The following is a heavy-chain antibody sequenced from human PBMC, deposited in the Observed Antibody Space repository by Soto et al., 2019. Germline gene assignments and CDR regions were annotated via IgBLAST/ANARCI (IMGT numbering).Heavy chain of an antibody. CDR3: ARVNCSGGSCYFYAQYYFDY. J-gene: IGHJ4*02. CDR1: VYTFTSYG. CDR2: ISAYNGNT. D-gene: IGHD2-15*01. Sequence: QVQLVQSGAEVKKPGASVKVSCKASVYTFTSYGISWVRQAPGQGLEWMGWISAYNGNTNYAQKLQGRVTMTTDTSTSTAYMELRSLRSDDTAVYYCARVNCSGGSCYFYAQYYFDYWGQGTLVTVSS. V-gene: IGHV1-18*01.